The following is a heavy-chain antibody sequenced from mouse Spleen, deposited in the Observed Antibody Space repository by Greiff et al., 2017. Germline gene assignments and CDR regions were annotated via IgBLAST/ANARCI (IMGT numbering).Heavy chain of an antibody. V-gene: IGHV5-9-1*01. D-gene: IGHD1-1*01. J-gene: IGHJ2*01. CDR2: ISSGGSYT. CDR1: GFTFSSYA. CDR3: ARPLITTVVAPYY. Sequence: EVMLVESGGGLVKPGGSLKLSCAASGFTFSSYAMSWVRQTPEKRLEWVATISSGGSYTYYPDSVKGRFTISRDNAKNTLYLQMSSLRSEDTAMYYCARPLITTVVAPYYWGQGTTLTVSS.